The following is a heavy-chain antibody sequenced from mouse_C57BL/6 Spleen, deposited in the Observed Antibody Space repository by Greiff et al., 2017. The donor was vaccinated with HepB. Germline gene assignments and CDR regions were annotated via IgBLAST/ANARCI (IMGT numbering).Heavy chain of an antibody. CDR3: ARSMDYGWYFDV. J-gene: IGHJ1*03. CDR2: INPNNGGT. Sequence: VQLKQSGPELVKPGASVKIPCKASGYTFTDYNMDWVKQSHGKSLEWIGDINPNNGGTIYNQKFKGKATLTVDKSSSTAYMELRSLTSEDTAVYYCARSMDYGWYFDVWGTGTTVTVSS. D-gene: IGHD1-1*01. V-gene: IGHV1-18*01. CDR1: GYTFTDYN.